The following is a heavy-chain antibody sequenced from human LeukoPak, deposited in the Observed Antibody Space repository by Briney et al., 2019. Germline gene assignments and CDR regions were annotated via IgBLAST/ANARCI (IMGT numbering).Heavy chain of an antibody. CDR3: ARDLGQWELLEVYFDY. CDR2: INPSGGST. J-gene: IGHJ4*02. D-gene: IGHD1-26*01. Sequence: ASVKVSCKASGYTFTSYYMHWVRQAPGQGLEWMGIINPSGGSTSYAQKFQGRVTMTRDTSTSTVYMELSSLRSEDTAVYYCARDLGQWELLEVYFDYWGQGTQVTVSS. V-gene: IGHV1-46*01. CDR1: GYTFTSYY.